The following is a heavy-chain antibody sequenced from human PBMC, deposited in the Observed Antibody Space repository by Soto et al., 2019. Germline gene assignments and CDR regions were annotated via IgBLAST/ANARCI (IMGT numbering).Heavy chain of an antibody. D-gene: IGHD3-10*01. CDR3: ARMSLFYFFDS. CDR2: IYHSGIT. J-gene: IGHJ4*01. Sequence: SETLSLTCPVSSDSMTSYYWSWIRQPPGKGLECIGYIYHSGITNYNPSLKSRVTISLDTSKTQFSLRLSFVTAADTAVYYCARMSLFYFFDSWGQGTLVTVSS. CDR1: SDSMTSYY. V-gene: IGHV4-59*01.